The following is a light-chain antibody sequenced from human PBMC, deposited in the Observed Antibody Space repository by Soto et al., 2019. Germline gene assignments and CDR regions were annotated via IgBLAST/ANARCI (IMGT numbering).Light chain of an antibody. CDR2: EVS. CDR1: SSDVGGYNY. CDR3: SSYTGSNLGV. J-gene: IGLJ1*01. Sequence: LTQPASVSGSPGQSITISCTGTSSDVGGYNYVSWYQQHPGNAPTLMISEVSNRPSGVSNRFSGSKSGNTASLTISGLQAEDEADYYCSSYTGSNLGVFGTGTKVTVL. V-gene: IGLV2-14*01.